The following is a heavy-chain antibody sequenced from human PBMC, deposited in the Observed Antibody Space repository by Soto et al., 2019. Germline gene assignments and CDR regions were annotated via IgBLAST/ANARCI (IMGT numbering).Heavy chain of an antibody. CDR3: ARHHSMGIAAAGTRAYYYYYYGMDV. Sequence: GESLKISCKGSGYSFTSYWISWVRQMPGKGLEWMGRIDPSDSYTNYSPSFQGHVTISADKSISTAYLQWSSLKASDTAMYYCARHHSMGIAAAGTRAYYYYYYGMDVWGQVTTVTVSS. CDR1: GYSFTSYW. V-gene: IGHV5-10-1*01. J-gene: IGHJ6*02. D-gene: IGHD6-13*01. CDR2: IDPSDSYT.